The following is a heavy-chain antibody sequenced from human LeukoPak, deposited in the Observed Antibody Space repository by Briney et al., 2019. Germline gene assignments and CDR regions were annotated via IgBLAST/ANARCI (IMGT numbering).Heavy chain of an antibody. CDR1: GGSFSGYY. V-gene: IGHV4-34*01. J-gene: IGHJ4*02. D-gene: IGHD2-21*01. CDR2: INHSGST. CDR3: ARGRGDLFRVTRFDY. Sequence: SETLSLTCAVYGGSFSGYYWSWIRQPPGKGLEWTGEINHSGSTNYNPSLKSRVTISVDTSKNQFSLKLSSVTAADTAVYYCARGRGDLFRVTRFDYWGQGTLVTVSS.